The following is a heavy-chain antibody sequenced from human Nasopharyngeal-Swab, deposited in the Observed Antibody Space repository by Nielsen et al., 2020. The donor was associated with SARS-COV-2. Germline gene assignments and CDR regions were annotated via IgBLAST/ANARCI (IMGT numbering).Heavy chain of an antibody. Sequence: WIRQPPGKGLEWIGYIYYSGSTYYNPSLKSRVTISVDTSKYQFSLKLSSVTAADTAVYYCARGGAARPGFDCWGQGTLVTVSS. CDR3: ARGGAARPGFDC. V-gene: IGHV4-31*02. CDR2: IYYSGST. D-gene: IGHD6-6*01. J-gene: IGHJ4*02.